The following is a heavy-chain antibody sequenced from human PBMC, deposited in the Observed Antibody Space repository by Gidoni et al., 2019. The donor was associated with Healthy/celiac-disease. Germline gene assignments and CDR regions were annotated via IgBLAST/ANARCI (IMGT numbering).Heavy chain of an antibody. V-gene: IGHV2-5*02. D-gene: IGHD6-13*01. CDR1: GFSLSTSGVG. CDR3: AHRIAAAGTIYFDY. J-gene: IGHJ4*02. CDR2: IYWDDDK. Sequence: QITLKESGPTLVKPTQTLTLTCTFSGFSLSTSGVGVGWIRQPPGKALEWLALIYWDDDKRYSPSLKSRLTINKDTSKNQVDLTMTNMDPVDTATYYCAHRIAAAGTIYFDYWGQGTLGTVSS.